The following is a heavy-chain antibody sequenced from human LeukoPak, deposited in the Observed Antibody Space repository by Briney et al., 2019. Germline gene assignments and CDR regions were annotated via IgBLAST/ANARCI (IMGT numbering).Heavy chain of an antibody. J-gene: IGHJ4*02. CDR1: GGTFSSYA. V-gene: IGHV1-18*01. CDR3: ARDYPIFDDILTGYLTFDY. Sequence: EASVKVSCKASGGTFSSYAISWVRQAPGQGLEWMGWISAYNGNTNYAQKLQGRVTMITDTSTSTAYMELRSLRSDDTAVYYCARDYPIFDDILTGYLTFDYWGQGTLVTVSS. CDR2: ISAYNGNT. D-gene: IGHD3-9*01.